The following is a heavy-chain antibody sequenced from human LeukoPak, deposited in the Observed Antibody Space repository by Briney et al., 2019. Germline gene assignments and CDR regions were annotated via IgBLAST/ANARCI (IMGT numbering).Heavy chain of an antibody. CDR3: ARAGEKVVPAAIPRGHAFDI. CDR2: IYTSGST. D-gene: IGHD2-2*02. CDR1: GGSISSGSYY. J-gene: IGHJ3*02. V-gene: IGHV4-61*02. Sequence: SETLSLTCTVSGGSISSGSYYWSWIRQPAGKGLEWIGRIYTSGSTNYNPSLKSRVTISVDTSKNQFSLKLSSVTAADTAVYYCARAGEKVVPAAIPRGHAFDIWGQGTMVTVSS.